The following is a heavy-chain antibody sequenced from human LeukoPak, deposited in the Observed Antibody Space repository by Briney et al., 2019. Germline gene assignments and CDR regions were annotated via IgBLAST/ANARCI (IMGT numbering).Heavy chain of an antibody. D-gene: IGHD3-22*01. V-gene: IGHV4-61*02. J-gene: IGHJ3*02. CDR3: ARDGTYYYDSSGPPTNFDI. CDR1: GGSISSGSYY. CDR2: IYTSGGT. Sequence: SETLSLTCTVSGGSISSGSYYWSWIRQPAGKGLEWIGRIYTSGGTNYNPSLKSRVTISVDTSKNQFSLKLSSVTAADTAVYYCARDGTYYYDSSGPPTNFDIWGQGTMVTVSS.